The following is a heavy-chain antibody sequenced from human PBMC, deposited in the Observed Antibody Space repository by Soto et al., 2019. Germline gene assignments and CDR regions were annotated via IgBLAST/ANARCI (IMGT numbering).Heavy chain of an antibody. Sequence: PGGSLRLSCAASGFTFSSYAMSWVRQAPGKGLEWVSAISGSGGSTYYADSVKGRFTLSRDNSKNTLYLQMNSLRAEDTAVYYCAKDDKAVGPGSQTKKNYFDYWGQGTLVTVSS. CDR2: ISGSGGST. V-gene: IGHV3-23*01. D-gene: IGHD1-1*01. CDR3: AKDDKAVGPGSQTKKNYFDY. J-gene: IGHJ4*02. CDR1: GFTFSSYA.